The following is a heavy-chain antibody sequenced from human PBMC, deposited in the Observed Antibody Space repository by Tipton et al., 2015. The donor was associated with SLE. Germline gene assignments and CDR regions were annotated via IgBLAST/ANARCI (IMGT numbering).Heavy chain of an antibody. J-gene: IGHJ3*02. D-gene: IGHD2-15*01. CDR2: IYYSGST. CDR3: ARQDIVVVVAATRGAFDI. Sequence: TLSLTCTVSGGSISSSSYYWGWIRQPPGKGLEWIGSIYYSGSTYYNPSLKSRVTISVDTSKNQFSLKLSSVTAADTAVYYCARQDIVVVVAATRGAFDIWGQGTIVTVSS. CDR1: GGSISSSSYY. V-gene: IGHV4-39*07.